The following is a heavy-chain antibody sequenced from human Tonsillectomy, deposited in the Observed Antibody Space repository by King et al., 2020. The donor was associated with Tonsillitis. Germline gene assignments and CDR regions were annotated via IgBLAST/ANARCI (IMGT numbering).Heavy chain of an antibody. CDR2: IHASGNT. CDR3: AGDXXXXXXL. J-gene: IGHJ2*01. Sequence: VQLQESGPGLVKPSQTLSLTCTXSGGSXXSGSYYWXXIRQPAGKGLELIGRIHASGNTYYNXSLKSRVTMSVDTSKNQFSPTLSPLTAPDTAVYYCAGDXXXXXXLWXXXXXXXVSS. V-gene: IGHV4-61*02. CDR1: GGSXXSGSYY.